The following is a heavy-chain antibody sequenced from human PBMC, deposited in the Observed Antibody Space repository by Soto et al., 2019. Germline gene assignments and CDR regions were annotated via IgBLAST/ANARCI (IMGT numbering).Heavy chain of an antibody. CDR3: ARGGRVAATVGWNWFDP. V-gene: IGHV4-59*01. Sequence: QVQLQESGPGLVKPSETLSLTCTVSGGSISSYYWSWIRQPPGKGLAWIGYIYYSGSTNYNPSLKSRVTISVDTSKNQFSLKLSSVTAADTAVYYCARGGRVAATVGWNWFDPWGQGTLVTVSS. D-gene: IGHD2-15*01. J-gene: IGHJ5*02. CDR1: GGSISSYY. CDR2: IYYSGST.